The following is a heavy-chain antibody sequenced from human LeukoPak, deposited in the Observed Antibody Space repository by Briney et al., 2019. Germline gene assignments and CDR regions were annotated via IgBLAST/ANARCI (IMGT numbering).Heavy chain of an antibody. J-gene: IGHJ4*02. CDR3: TRDLGYCSSTSCYIPDY. CDR2: IRSKAYGGTT. D-gene: IGHD2-2*01. V-gene: IGHV3-49*04. Sequence: GGSLRLSCTASGFTFGDYAMSWVRQAPGKGLEWVGFIRSKAYGGTTEYAASVKGRFTISRDDSKSIAYLQMNSLKTEDTAVYYCTRDLGYCSSTSCYIPDYWGQGTLVTVSS. CDR1: GFTFGDYA.